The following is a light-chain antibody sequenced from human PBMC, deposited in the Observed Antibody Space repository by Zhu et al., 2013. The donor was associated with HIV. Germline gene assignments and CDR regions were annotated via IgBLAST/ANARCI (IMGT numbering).Light chain of an antibody. V-gene: IGKV3-11*01. CDR3: QQRSNWPYT. CDR2: GSS. Sequence: EIVLTQSPATLSLSPGERATLSCRASQSVSNYFAWYQQKPGQAPRLLLYGSSSRAPGIPDRFRGSGSGTDFTLTITSLEPEDFAVYYCQQRSNWPYTFGQGTKLEIK. CDR1: QSVSNY. J-gene: IGKJ2*01.